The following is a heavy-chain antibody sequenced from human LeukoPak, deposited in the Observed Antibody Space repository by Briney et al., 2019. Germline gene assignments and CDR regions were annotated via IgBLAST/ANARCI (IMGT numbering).Heavy chain of an antibody. D-gene: IGHD6-6*01. CDR2: ISGYNGNT. Sequence: ASVKVSCKASGYTFTSYGISWVRQAPGQGLEWMGWISGYNGNTNYAQKLQGRVTMTTDTSTSTAYMELRSLRSDDTAVYYCARALRDYSSSSSRYWGQGTLVTVSS. CDR3: ARALRDYSSSSSRY. CDR1: GYTFTSYG. J-gene: IGHJ4*02. V-gene: IGHV1-18*01.